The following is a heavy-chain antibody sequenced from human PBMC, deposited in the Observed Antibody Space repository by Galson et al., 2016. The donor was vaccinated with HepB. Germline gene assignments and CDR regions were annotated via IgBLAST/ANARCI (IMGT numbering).Heavy chain of an antibody. J-gene: IGHJ3*02. CDR2: IDGGGDRT. CDR1: GFPFRTYA. Sequence: SLRLSCAASGFPFRTYAMAWVRQAPGQGLEWVSAIDGGGDRTYYADSVKGRFTISRDNAQNSLYLQMSNLGAADTAIYYCARGTRYSSGWLEALDIWGQGTMVTVSS. D-gene: IGHD6-19*01. V-gene: IGHV3-23*01. CDR3: ARGTRYSSGWLEALDI.